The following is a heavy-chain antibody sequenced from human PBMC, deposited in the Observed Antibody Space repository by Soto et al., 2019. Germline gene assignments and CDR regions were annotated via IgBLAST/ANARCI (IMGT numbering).Heavy chain of an antibody. CDR1: GFTFSSYG. CDR3: AKDDCSGGSCYFH. Sequence: GGSLRLSCAASGFTFSSYGMHWVRQAPGKGLEWVAVISYDGSNKYYADSVKGRFTISRDNSKNTLYLQMNSLRAEDTAVYYCAKDDCSGGSCYFHCGQGPLVTVSS. CDR2: ISYDGSNK. J-gene: IGHJ4*02. D-gene: IGHD2-15*01. V-gene: IGHV3-30*18.